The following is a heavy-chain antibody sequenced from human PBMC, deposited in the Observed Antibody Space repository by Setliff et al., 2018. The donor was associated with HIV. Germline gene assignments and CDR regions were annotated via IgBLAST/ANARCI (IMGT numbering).Heavy chain of an antibody. CDR1: GFTFSSYW. CDR3: ASEGVLQFLEGSRYYYAMDV. D-gene: IGHD3-3*01. Sequence: PGESLKISCAASGFTFSSYWMTWVRQAPGKGLEWVANIKQDGSEKSYVDSVKGRFTISRDNARKTLYLQMNSLRVEDTALYYCASEGVLQFLEGSRYYYAMDVWGQGTTVTVPS. J-gene: IGHJ6*02. V-gene: IGHV3-7*01. CDR2: IKQDGSEK.